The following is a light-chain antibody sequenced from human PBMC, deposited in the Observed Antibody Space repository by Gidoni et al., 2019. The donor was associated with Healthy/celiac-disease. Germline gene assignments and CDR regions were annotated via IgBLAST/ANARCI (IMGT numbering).Light chain of an antibody. CDR3: MQARQTPWT. CDR2: LGS. J-gene: IGKJ1*01. CDR1: QSLLHSNGYNY. Sequence: DIVTTPSPLSLPVTPGEPASISCRSSQSLLHSNGYNYLDWYLQKPGQSPQLLIYLGSNRASGVPDRFSGSGSGTDFTLKISRVEAEDVGVYYCMQARQTPWTFGQGTKVEIK. V-gene: IGKV2-28*01.